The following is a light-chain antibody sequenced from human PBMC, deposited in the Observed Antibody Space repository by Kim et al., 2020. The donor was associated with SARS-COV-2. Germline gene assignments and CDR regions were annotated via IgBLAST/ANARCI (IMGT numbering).Light chain of an antibody. CDR1: QGIRNE. CDR2: AAS. Sequence: AIQMTQSPPSLSASVGDRVNITCRASQGIRNELGWYQQKSGTAPKLLIYAASSLQSGVPSRFSGSGSGTDFTLTINSLQPEDFATYYCLHDYNYVWTFGQGTKVDIK. CDR3: LHDYNYVWT. V-gene: IGKV1-6*01. J-gene: IGKJ1*01.